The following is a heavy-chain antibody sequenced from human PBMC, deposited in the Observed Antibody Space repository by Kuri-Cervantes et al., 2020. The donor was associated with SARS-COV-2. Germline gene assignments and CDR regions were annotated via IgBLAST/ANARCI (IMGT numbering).Heavy chain of an antibody. V-gene: IGHV4-30-2*01. D-gene: IGHD2-8*01. CDR2: IYHSGST. CDR1: GGSISSGGYY. CDR3: ARDSYCINGVCLLGY. J-gene: IGHJ4*02. Sequence: SETLSLTCTVSGGSISSGGYYWSWIRQPPGKGLEWIGYIYHSGSTYYNPSLKSRVTISVDRSKNQLSLKLSSATAADTALYYCARDSYCINGVCLLGYWGQGTLVTVSS.